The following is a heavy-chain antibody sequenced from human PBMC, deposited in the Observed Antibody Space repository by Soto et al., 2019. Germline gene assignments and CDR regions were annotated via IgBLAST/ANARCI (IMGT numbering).Heavy chain of an antibody. CDR2: INPIFGTA. CDR3: ARAGGRQSGGMDY. CDR1: GGTFSSYS. D-gene: IGHD1-26*01. V-gene: IGHV1-69*01. J-gene: IGHJ4*02. Sequence: QVQLVQSGAEVKKPGSSVKVSCKASGGTFSSYSINWVRQAPGQGLEWMGEINPIFGTANYAQKFQGRVTITADESTITAYMELRSLTSEYSGVYYCARAGGRQSGGMDYWGQGTLVTVSS.